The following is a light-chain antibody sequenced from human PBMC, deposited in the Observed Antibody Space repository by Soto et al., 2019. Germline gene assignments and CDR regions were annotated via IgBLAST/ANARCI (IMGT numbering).Light chain of an antibody. CDR2: DVS. CDR3: SSYTSSTSFY. J-gene: IGLJ1*01. Sequence: QSVLTQPASVSGSPGQSITISCTGTSSEIGAYNYVSWYQQHPGKAPKLMIYDVSNRPSGVSNRFSGSKSGNTASLTISGLRAEDESDYYCSSYTSSTSFYFGTGTKVTVL. CDR1: SSEIGAYNY. V-gene: IGLV2-14*01.